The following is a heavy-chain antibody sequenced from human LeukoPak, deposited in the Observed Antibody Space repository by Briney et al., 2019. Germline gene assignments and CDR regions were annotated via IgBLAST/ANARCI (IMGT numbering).Heavy chain of an antibody. Sequence: GGSLRLSCAASGFTFSSYAMSWVRQAPGKGLEWVPSITASGGNTYYADSVKGRFTISRDNSKNTLYLQMNSLRAEDTALYYCAKISGVAPIWGQGTMVTVSS. J-gene: IGHJ3*02. CDR3: AKISGVAPI. CDR1: GFTFSSYA. D-gene: IGHD5-12*01. CDR2: ITASGGNT. V-gene: IGHV3-23*01.